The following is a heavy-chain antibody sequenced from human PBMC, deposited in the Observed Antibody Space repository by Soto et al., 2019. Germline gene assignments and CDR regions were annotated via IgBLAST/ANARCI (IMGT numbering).Heavy chain of an antibody. CDR2: TYYRSKWYN. CDR3: ARAVRVRGVIILDAFDI. Sequence: SQTLSLTCAISGDSVPSNSAAWNWIRQSPSRGLEWLGRTYYRSKWYNDYAVSVKSRITINPDTSKNQFSLQLNSVTPEDTAVYYCARAVRVRGVIILDAFDIWGQGTMVTVSS. J-gene: IGHJ3*02. CDR1: GDSVPSNSAA. D-gene: IGHD3-10*01. V-gene: IGHV6-1*01.